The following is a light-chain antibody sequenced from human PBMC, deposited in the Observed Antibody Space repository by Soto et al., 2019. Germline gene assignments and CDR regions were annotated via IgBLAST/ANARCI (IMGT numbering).Light chain of an antibody. CDR3: GVWDSSLSAVV. CDR2: DNN. J-gene: IGLJ2*01. Sequence: QSVLTQPPSLSAAPGQEVTISCSGSNSNIGHNYVSWYQQLPGTAPKLLICDNNKRPSGIPDRFSGSKSGTSATLGITGLQTGDEIDYYCGVWDSSLSAVVFGGGTKLTVL. V-gene: IGLV1-51*01. CDR1: NSNIGHNY.